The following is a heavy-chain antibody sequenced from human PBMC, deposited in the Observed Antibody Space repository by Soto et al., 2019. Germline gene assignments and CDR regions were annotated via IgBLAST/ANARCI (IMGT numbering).Heavy chain of an antibody. Sequence: GGSLRLSCAASGFTFSSYEMNWVRQAPGKGLEWVSYISSSGSTIYYADSVKGRFTISRDNAKNSLYLQMNSLRAEDTAVYYCARFQRYDFWSGYPHAFDIWGQGTMVTV. CDR1: GFTFSSYE. D-gene: IGHD3-3*01. CDR2: ISSSGSTI. J-gene: IGHJ3*02. CDR3: ARFQRYDFWSGYPHAFDI. V-gene: IGHV3-48*03.